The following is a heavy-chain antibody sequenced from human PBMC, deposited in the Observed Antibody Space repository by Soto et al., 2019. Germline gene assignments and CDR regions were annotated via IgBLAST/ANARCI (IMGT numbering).Heavy chain of an antibody. D-gene: IGHD4-17*01. V-gene: IGHV4-34*01. Sequence: SEPLSLTCAVYGGSFSGYYLSWIRQPPGKGLEWIGEINHSGSTNYNPSLKSRVTISVDTSKNQFSLKLSSVTAADTAVYYCARGRTTYGYYYYYYGMDVWGQGTTVTVSS. CDR3: ARGRTTYGYYYYYYGMDV. J-gene: IGHJ6*02. CDR1: GGSFSGYY. CDR2: INHSGST.